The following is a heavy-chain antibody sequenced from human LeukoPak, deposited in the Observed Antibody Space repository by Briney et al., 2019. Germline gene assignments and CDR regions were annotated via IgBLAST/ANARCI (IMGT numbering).Heavy chain of an antibody. CDR1: GFSFSTNW. CDR2: ISTDARTI. V-gene: IGHV3-74*01. D-gene: IGHD6-13*01. Sequence: GGSLRLSCAASGFSFSTNWMHWVRQAPGKGLVWVSHISTDARTITYADFVKGRFTISRDNAKNTLYLQMNSLRAEDTALYYCVRGQATAWGLDYWGQGTLVTVSS. J-gene: IGHJ4*02. CDR3: VRGQATAWGLDY.